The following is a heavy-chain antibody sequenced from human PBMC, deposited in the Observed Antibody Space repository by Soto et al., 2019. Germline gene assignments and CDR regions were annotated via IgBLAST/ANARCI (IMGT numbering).Heavy chain of an antibody. CDR2: INYSGST. V-gene: IGHV4-61*01. CDR1: GGSVRSGSYY. D-gene: IGHD2-8*01. J-gene: IGHJ5*01. Sequence: QVQLQESGPGLVKPSETLSLTCTVSGGSVRSGSYYWSWIRQPPGKGLEWIGYINYSGSTNYNPSLNTRVTISRDTDKNRFSRNMSSVTAADTGVYYCERTPSKIVLTYNWFDPWGQGTLVTVSS. CDR3: ERTPSKIVLTYNWFDP.